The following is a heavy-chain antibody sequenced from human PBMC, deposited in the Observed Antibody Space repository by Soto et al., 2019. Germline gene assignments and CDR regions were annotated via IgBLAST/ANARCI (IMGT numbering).Heavy chain of an antibody. J-gene: IGHJ6*02. CDR2: IYHSGST. D-gene: IGHD6-6*01. Sequence: SETLSLTCAVSGGSISSSNWWSWVRQPPGKGLEWIGEIYHSGSTNYNPSLESRVTISVDKSKNQFSLKLGSVTAADTAVYYCALDSSSSHGGLYYYAMDVWGQGTTVTVSS. CDR1: GGSISSSNW. CDR3: ALDSSSSHGGLYYYAMDV. V-gene: IGHV4-4*02.